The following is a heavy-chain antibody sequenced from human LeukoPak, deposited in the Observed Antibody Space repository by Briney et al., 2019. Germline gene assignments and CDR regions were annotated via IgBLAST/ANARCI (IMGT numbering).Heavy chain of an antibody. CDR2: ISSSSSYI. CDR3: ARSASIVGGTKSYYFDY. Sequence: PGGSLRLSCAASGFTFSSYSMNWVRQAPGKGLEWVSSISSSSSYIYYADSVKGRFTISRDNAKNSLYLQMNSLRAEETAVYYCARSASIVGGTKSYYFDYWGQGTLVTVSS. V-gene: IGHV3-21*04. J-gene: IGHJ4*02. CDR1: GFTFSSYS. D-gene: IGHD1-26*01.